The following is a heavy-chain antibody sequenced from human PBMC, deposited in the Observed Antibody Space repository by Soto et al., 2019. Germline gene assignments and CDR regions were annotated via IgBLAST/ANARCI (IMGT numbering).Heavy chain of an antibody. D-gene: IGHD2-2*01. Sequence: EVQLVESGGGLVQPGGSLRLSCAASGFTFSSYWMHWVRQAPGKGLVWVSRINSDGSSTSYADSVKGRFTISRDNAKNTLYLQMNSLRDEDTAVYYCARASAGCSSTSCYLFDVWGKGTTVTVSS. CDR2: INSDGSST. CDR3: ARASAGCSSTSCYLFDV. CDR1: GFTFSSYW. J-gene: IGHJ6*04. V-gene: IGHV3-74*01.